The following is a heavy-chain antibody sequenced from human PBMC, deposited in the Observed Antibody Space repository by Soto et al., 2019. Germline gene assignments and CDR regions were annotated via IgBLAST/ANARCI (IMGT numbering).Heavy chain of an antibody. CDR3: ARDAPPPELRFLEWHNYDYNGMDV. J-gene: IGHJ6*02. CDR2: ISCYNGKT. Sequence: QVQVVQSGHEVKETGASVRVSCKTSGYSFTAYGISWVRQAPGQGLEWMGWISCYNGKTKYAQKVQGRVTMTTDTSTSTAYMEVRSLRSDDTAIYYCARDAPPPELRFLEWHNYDYNGMDVWGQGTTVTVSS. V-gene: IGHV1-18*01. D-gene: IGHD3-3*01. CDR1: GYSFTAYG.